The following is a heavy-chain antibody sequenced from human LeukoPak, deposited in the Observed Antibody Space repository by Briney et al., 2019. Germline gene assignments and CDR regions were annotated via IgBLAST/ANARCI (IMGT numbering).Heavy chain of an antibody. D-gene: IGHD1-26*01. V-gene: IGHV1-69*13. Sequence: SVKVSCKASGGTFSSYAISWVRQAPGQGLEWMGGTIPIFGTANYAQKFQGRVTITADESTSTAYMELSSLRSEDTAVYYCARDIVSDSGSYPYYYYYYMDVWGKGTTVTVSS. CDR3: ARDIVSDSGSYPYYYYYYMDV. CDR1: GGTFSSYA. CDR2: TIPIFGTA. J-gene: IGHJ6*03.